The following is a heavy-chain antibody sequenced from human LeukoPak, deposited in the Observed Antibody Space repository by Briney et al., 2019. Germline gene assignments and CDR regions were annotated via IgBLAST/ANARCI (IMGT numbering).Heavy chain of an antibody. Sequence: SVKVSCKASGFTFSSSVMKWVRQARGQRLEWIGWIVVDSGNTNYAQKFQERVTITRDMSTSTAYMELSSLTSEDTAVYYCAAERRDSSSYYYFDYWGQGTLVTVSS. V-gene: IGHV1-58*02. D-gene: IGHD3-22*01. J-gene: IGHJ4*02. CDR2: IVVDSGNT. CDR1: GFTFSSSV. CDR3: AAERRDSSSYYYFDY.